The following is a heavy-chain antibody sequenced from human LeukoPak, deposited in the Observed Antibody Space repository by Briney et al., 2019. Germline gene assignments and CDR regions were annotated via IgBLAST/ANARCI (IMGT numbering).Heavy chain of an antibody. CDR2: IWYDGSNK. D-gene: IGHD3-9*01. CDR3: ARAPEDYDILTGYYFFDY. V-gene: IGHV3-33*01. Sequence: GGSLRLSCAASGFAFSSYGMHWVRQAPGKGLEWVAVIWYDGSNKYYADSVKGRFTISRDNSKNTLYLQMNSLRAEDTAVYYCARAPEDYDILTGYYFFDYWGQGTLVTVSS. CDR1: GFAFSSYG. J-gene: IGHJ4*02.